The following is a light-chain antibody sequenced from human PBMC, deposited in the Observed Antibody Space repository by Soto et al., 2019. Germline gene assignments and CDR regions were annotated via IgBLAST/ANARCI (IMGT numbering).Light chain of an antibody. CDR3: HSYDSSLSGLV. V-gene: IGLV1-40*01. J-gene: IGLJ1*01. CDR2: GNS. CDR1: SSNIGAGYD. Sequence: QSVLTQPPSVSGAPGQRVTISCTGSSSNIGAGYDVHWYHQLPGTAPKLLIYGNSNRPSGVPDRFSGSKSGTSASLAITGLQAEDEADYCCHSYDSSLSGLVFGTGTKVTVL.